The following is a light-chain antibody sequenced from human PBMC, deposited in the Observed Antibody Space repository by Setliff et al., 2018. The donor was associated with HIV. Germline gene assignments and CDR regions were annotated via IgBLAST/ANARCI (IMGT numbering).Light chain of an antibody. CDR2: DNH. CDR3: GAWDTSLAAYV. CDR1: SSNIGDRS. J-gene: IGLJ1*01. Sequence: QSVLTQPPSVSAAPGQKVSISCSGSSSNIGDRSVSRYQQPPGTAPKLLIHDNHERPSGIPERFSGSTSGTSATLGITGLQTGDEADYYCGAWDTSLAAYVFGTGTKAPS. V-gene: IGLV1-51*01.